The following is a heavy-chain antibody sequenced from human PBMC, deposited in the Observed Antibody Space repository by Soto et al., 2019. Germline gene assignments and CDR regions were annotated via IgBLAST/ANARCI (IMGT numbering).Heavy chain of an antibody. J-gene: IGHJ3*02. CDR1: GYTFTTYS. V-gene: IGHV1-3*01. Sequence: ASVKVSCNASGYTFTTYSMHWVRQAPGQSLEWMGWINADNGDTIYSQKFQGRVTITRDTSATTVYMELSSLRSEDTAVYYCARGMGSAFDIWGQGTMVTVSS. CDR2: INADNGDT. CDR3: ARGMGSAFDI.